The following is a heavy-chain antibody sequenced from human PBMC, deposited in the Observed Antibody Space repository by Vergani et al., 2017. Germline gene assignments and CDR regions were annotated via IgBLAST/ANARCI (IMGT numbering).Heavy chain of an antibody. Sequence: QVQLQEWGAGLLKTSETLSLTCGVSGGSFSDYYWSWIRQAPGMGLEWIGEVNHGGSTNYNPSLKSRVSISVDTSKNQFSLKLTSVTAADSALYFCASIARAPARRNPPPDYWGKGILVTVSS. J-gene: IGHJ4*02. CDR2: VNHGGST. V-gene: IGHV4-34*01. CDR3: ASIARAPARRNPPPDY. D-gene: IGHD3-16*02. CDR1: GGSFSDYY.